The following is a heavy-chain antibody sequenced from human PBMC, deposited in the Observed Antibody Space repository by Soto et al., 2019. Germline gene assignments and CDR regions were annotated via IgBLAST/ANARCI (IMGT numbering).Heavy chain of an antibody. CDR1: RGSISSSNW. CDR3: ARESYNESNVGDFVL. V-gene: IGHV4-4*02. D-gene: IGHD3-16*01. Sequence: QVQLQESGPGLVKPSGTLSLTCAVSRGSISSSNWWSWVRQSPGKGLEWIGAMYHTGITNYSPYNKSRVTMTVDKSKNQSSLKLRSVTAADTAVYYCARESYNESNVGDFVLWGRGTLVSVSS. J-gene: IGHJ2*01. CDR2: MYHTGIT.